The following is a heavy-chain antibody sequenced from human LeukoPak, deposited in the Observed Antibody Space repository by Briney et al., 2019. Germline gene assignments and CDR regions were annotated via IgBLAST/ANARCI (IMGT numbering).Heavy chain of an antibody. V-gene: IGHV3-7*01. J-gene: IGHJ4*02. CDR2: IKEDGRET. CDR1: GSTFSTYW. Sequence: GGSLRLSCAASGSTFSTYWMSWVRQAPGKGLEWVATIKEDGRETYYVDSVKGRFTISRDNAKNSLYLQMSRLRAEDTAVYYCARDPLRRYDYWGQGTLLTVSS. CDR3: ARDPLRRYDY.